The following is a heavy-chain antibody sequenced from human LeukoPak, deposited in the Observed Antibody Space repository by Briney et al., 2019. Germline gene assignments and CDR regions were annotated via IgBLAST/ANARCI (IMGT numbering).Heavy chain of an antibody. J-gene: IGHJ6*02. CDR1: GVTFSDSA. Sequence: ASVRVSCKPSGVTFSDSAMQWVRQARGQRRGWIGWIVVGSGNTNYAQMFKERVLITRDMSTSTAHMELSSLRSEATAVYYCARGGSYGFHQYGMDVWGQGTTVTVSS. CDR2: IVVGSGNT. D-gene: IGHD1-26*01. V-gene: IGHV1-58*02. CDR3: ARGGSYGFHQYGMDV.